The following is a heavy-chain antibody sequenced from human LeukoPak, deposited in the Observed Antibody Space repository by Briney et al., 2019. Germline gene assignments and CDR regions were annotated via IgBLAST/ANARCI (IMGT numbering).Heavy chain of an antibody. J-gene: IGHJ2*01. CDR3: ARGPLHKITIFGVVIIDWYFDL. V-gene: IGHV4-39*01. CDR2: IYYSGST. CDR1: GGSISSSSYY. Sequence: SETLSLTCTVSGGSISSSSYYWGGIRQPPGKGLEWIGSIYYSGSTYYNPSLKSRVTISVDTSKNQFSLKLSSVTAADTAVYYCARGPLHKITIFGVVIIDWYFDLWGRGTLVTVSS. D-gene: IGHD3-3*01.